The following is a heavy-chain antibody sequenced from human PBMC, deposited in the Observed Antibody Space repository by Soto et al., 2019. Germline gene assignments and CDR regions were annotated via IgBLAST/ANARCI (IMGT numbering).Heavy chain of an antibody. Sequence: EVQLLESGGGLVQPGGSLRPSCAASGFTFSSYAMSWVRQAPGKGLEWVSTSGSGGTTYYADSVKGRFSISRDNSKNTRYEQLNSWGAGGTVVYYSSTVGLRVGWDYVGQGALVTVSS. CDR2: TSGSGGTT. J-gene: IGHJ4*02. D-gene: IGHD4-17*01. CDR1: GFTFSSYA. V-gene: IGHV3-23*01. CDR3: STVGLRVGWDY.